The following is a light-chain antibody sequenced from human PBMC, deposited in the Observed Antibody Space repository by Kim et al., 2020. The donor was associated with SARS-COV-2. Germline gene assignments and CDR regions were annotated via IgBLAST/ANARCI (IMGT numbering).Light chain of an antibody. J-gene: IGLJ2*01. V-gene: IGLV3-19*01. CDR1: SLRSYY. CDR2: GKN. CDR3: NSRASNDNVL. Sequence: SSELTQDPAVSVALGQTVRITCQGDSLRSYYATWYQQKPGQAPIVVIYGKNNRPSGIPDRFSGSSSGDTASLTITGTQAGDEADYYCNSRASNDNVLFGG.